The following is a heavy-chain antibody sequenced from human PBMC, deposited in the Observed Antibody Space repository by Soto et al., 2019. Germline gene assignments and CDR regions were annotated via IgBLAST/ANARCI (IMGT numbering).Heavy chain of an antibody. CDR3: AAYSRGDSPH. Sequence: QMQLVESGGGLVKPGGSLRLSCAASGFTISDYYMSWIRQAPGKGLEWVSYISGSGNTIYHADSVKGRFTISRDNAKNSLYLQMNSLRVEDTAVYYCAAYSRGDSPHWGQGTLVTVSS. J-gene: IGHJ4*02. D-gene: IGHD2-21*01. CDR1: GFTISDYY. CDR2: ISGSGNTI. V-gene: IGHV3-11*01.